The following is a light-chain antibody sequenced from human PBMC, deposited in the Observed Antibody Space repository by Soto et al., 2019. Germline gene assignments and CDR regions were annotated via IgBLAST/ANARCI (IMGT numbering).Light chain of an antibody. CDR2: GAS. V-gene: IGKV3-15*01. CDR3: QQYKNWPL. J-gene: IGKJ5*01. CDR1: HSVNSH. Sequence: EIMVTQSPVTLSVSPGERVTLSCRTSHSVNSHVAWYQQKPGQAPRLLLYGASTRATGIPVRFSGSGFGTEFTLTISSLQSEDFAVYYCQQYKNWPLFGQGTRLEIK.